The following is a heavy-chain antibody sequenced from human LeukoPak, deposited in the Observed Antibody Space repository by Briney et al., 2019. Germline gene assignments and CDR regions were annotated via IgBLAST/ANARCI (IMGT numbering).Heavy chain of an antibody. CDR3: ARSFYGDY. Sequence: GGSLRLSCAASGFTFTNDWMSWVRQAPGKGLEWVANMKQDGSQKFYVDSVKGRFTISRDNAQNSVYLQMNSLRAENTAVYYCARSFYGDYWGQGTLVTVSS. CDR1: GFTFTNDW. D-gene: IGHD2/OR15-2a*01. V-gene: IGHV3-7*01. CDR2: MKQDGSQK. J-gene: IGHJ4*02.